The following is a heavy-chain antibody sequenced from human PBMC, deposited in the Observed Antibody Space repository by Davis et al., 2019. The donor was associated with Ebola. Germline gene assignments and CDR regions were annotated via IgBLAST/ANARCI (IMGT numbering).Heavy chain of an antibody. CDR1: GFTFSSCS. D-gene: IGHD6-13*01. CDR3: AREVAAAGLYY. J-gene: IGHJ4*02. CDR2: ISSSSSYI. V-gene: IGHV3-21*01. Sequence: GESLKISCAASGFTFSSCSMNWVRQAPGKGLEWVSSISSSSSYIYYADSVKGRFTISRDNAKNSLYLQMNSLRAEDTAVYYCAREVAAAGLYYWGQGTLVTVSS.